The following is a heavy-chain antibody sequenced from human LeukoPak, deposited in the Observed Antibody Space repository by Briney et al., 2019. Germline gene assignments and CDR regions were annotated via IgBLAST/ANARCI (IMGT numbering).Heavy chain of an antibody. V-gene: IGHV3-21*01. CDR3: AREAGLYGDYARRFDP. J-gene: IGHJ5*02. Sequence: GGSLRLSCAASGFIFSSYSMNWVRQAPGKGLEWVSSISSSSSYIYYADSVKGRFTISRDNAKNSLYLQMNSLRAEDTAVYYCAREAGLYGDYARRFDPWGQGTLVTVSS. CDR1: GFIFSSYS. D-gene: IGHD4-17*01. CDR2: ISSSSSYI.